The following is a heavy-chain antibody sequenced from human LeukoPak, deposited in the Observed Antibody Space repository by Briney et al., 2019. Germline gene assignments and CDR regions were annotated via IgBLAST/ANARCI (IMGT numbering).Heavy chain of an antibody. CDR2: INPNSGGT. CDR1: GYTFTGYY. D-gene: IGHD4-17*01. V-gene: IGHV1-2*02. CDR3: ARARLTTVTLSY. Sequence: ASVKVSCKASGYTFTGYYMHWVRQAPGQGLEWMGWINPNSGGTNYAQKFQGRVTMTRDTSISTAYMELSRLRSDDTAVYYCARARLTTVTLSYWGRGTLVTVSS. J-gene: IGHJ4*02.